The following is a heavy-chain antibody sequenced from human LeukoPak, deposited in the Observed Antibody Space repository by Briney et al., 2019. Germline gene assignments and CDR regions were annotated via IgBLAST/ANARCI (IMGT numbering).Heavy chain of an antibody. J-gene: IGHJ4*02. V-gene: IGHV3-20*04. CDR1: GFAFDEHG. CDR2: INWSGRST. D-gene: IGHD2-2*01. CDR3: TRAPITSPFYFDY. Sequence: RPSGSLRLSCTASGFAFDEHGMSWVRQVPGKGLEWVSGINWSGRSTGYADPLRGRFTISRDNAKNALYLQMDSMRAEDTALYYCTRAPITSPFYFDYWGQGTLVTVSS.